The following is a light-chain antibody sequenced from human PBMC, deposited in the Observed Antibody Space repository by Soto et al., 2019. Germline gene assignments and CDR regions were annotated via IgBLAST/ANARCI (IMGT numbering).Light chain of an antibody. Sequence: DIHLTQSPSTLSASVGDRVTITCRASQSISSWLAWYQQKPGKAPKLLIYKASTLESGVPSRFSGSGSGTEFTLTISSLQPDDFATYYCQHWVDYMWTFGQGTKVELK. J-gene: IGKJ1*01. CDR3: QHWVDYMWT. CDR2: KAS. V-gene: IGKV1-5*03. CDR1: QSISSW.